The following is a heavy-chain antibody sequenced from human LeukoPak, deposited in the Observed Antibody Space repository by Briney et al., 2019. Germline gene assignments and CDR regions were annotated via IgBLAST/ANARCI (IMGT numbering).Heavy chain of an antibody. J-gene: IGHJ5*02. Sequence: GGSLRLSCAASGFTFSSYGMSWVRQAPGKGLEWVSAISGSGRSTYYADSVKGRFTISRDNSKNTLYLQMNSLRAEDTAVYYCAKDRHEYYYDRSGYLNWFDPWGQGTLVTVSS. V-gene: IGHV3-23*01. CDR1: GFTFSSYG. D-gene: IGHD3-22*01. CDR3: AKDRHEYYYDRSGYLNWFDP. CDR2: ISGSGRST.